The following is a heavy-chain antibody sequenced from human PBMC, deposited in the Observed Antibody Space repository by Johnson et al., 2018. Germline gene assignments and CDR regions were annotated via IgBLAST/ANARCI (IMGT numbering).Heavy chain of an antibody. V-gene: IGHV3-9*01. J-gene: IGHJ3*02. CDR2: ISWHSGSI. CDR1: GFTFDDYA. CDR3: AREEEGAFDI. Sequence: VQLVESGGGLVQPGRSLRLSCAASGFTFDDYAMHWVRQAPGKGLEWVSGISWHSGSIGYADSGKGRFTISRDNAKNSLYVQMKSLGAEDTAVYYCAREEEGAFDIWGQGTMVTVSS.